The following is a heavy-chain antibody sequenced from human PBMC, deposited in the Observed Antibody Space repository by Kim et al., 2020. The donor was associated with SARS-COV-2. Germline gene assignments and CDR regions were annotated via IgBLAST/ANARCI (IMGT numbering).Heavy chain of an antibody. D-gene: IGHD3-22*01. CDR2: IASGSSYI. J-gene: IGHJ4*02. CDR3: ARDGRERLYHYDSSGLDY. V-gene: IGHV3-21*01. CDR1: GFNFNGYS. Sequence: GGSLRLSCVASGFNFNGYSMNWVRQAPGKGLEWVSTIASGSSYIYSADSVKGRFTMSRDNAKNSLYLQMNSLRAEDTAVYYCARDGRERLYHYDSSGLDYWGQGTLVTVSS.